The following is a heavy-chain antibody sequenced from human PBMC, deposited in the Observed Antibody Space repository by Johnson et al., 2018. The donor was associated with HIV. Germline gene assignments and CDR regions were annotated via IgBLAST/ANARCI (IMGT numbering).Heavy chain of an antibody. CDR1: GFTFGTFA. Sequence: QVQLVESGGGVVQPGRSLRLSCAASGFTFGTFAMHWVRQAPGKGLEWVAVISYEGSTKYYADSVKGRFTISRDNNKDTLYLQMNSLRAEDTAVPYCAKGRIGGGSDSAPDPFDVWGQGTMVTVSS. CDR2: ISYEGSTK. V-gene: IGHV3-30*04. J-gene: IGHJ3*01. CDR3: AKGRIGGGSDSAPDPFDV. D-gene: IGHD1-26*01.